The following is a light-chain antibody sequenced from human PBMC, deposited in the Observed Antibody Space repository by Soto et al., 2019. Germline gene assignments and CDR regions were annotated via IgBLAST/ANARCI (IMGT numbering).Light chain of an antibody. Sequence: DIVLTQTPCTRSFSPVDRATLSGRASQRVGRSYLAWYQQKPGHAPRLLLYGASTRATGIPARFSGSGSGTEFTLTISSLQSEDFAVYYCQQYNNWPPLTFGQGTRLEI. CDR1: QRVGRSY. CDR2: GAS. CDR3: QQYNNWPPLT. J-gene: IGKJ5*01. V-gene: IGKV3-15*01.